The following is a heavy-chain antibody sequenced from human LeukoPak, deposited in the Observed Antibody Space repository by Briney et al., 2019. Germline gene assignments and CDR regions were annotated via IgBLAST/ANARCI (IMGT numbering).Heavy chain of an antibody. CDR3: ATGTTDYDASDPLDF. CDR2: IIVSVDIA. CDR1: VVTFSSYA. V-gene: IGHV3-23*01. J-gene: IGHJ4*02. D-gene: IGHD3-16*01. Sequence: PLGSLRLSCAASVVTFSSYAMSSGRDAPGKGRWCVSPIIVSVDIAYYSDSVKGGFTISRDQYKSTVYLEMTRVSAEDTAVFYCATGTTDYDASDPLDFWGQGTLVTVSS.